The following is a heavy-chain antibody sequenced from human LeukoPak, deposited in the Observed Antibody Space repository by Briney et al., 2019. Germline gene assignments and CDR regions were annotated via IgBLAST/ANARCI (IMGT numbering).Heavy chain of an antibody. D-gene: IGHD3-3*02. V-gene: IGHV1-69*05. CDR2: IIPICGTA. J-gene: IGHJ6*03. Sequence: AVKVSCMASGCTFSSYAIRWVRQAPGQGLEWMGGIIPICGTANHAQKFQGRVTITTDESTSTAYMELSSLRSEDKAVYYCASQSYHFWSGYYLGPEHHPEKDYYYYYMDVWGKGTTVTASS. CDR3: ASQSYHFWSGYYLGPEHHPEKDYYYYYMDV. CDR1: GCTFSSYA.